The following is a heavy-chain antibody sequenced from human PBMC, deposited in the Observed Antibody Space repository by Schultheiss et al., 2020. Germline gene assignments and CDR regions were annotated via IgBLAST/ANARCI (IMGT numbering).Heavy chain of an antibody. CDR3: ARDLESGSYLNFDY. Sequence: GGSLRLSCAASGFTFSSYGMHWVRQAPGKGLEWVAVISYDGSNKYYADSVKGRFTISRDNSKNTLYLQMNSLRAEDTAVYYCARDLESGSYLNFDYWGQGTLVTVSS. CDR1: GFTFSSYG. D-gene: IGHD1-26*01. J-gene: IGHJ4*02. CDR2: ISYDGSNK. V-gene: IGHV3-30*03.